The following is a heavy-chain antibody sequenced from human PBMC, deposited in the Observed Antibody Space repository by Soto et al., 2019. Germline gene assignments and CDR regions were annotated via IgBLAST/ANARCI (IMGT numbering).Heavy chain of an antibody. J-gene: IGHJ5*02. V-gene: IGHV1-69*13. Sequence: GASVKVSCKAAGGTFSSYAISCVRQAPGQGLEWMGGIIPIFGTANYAQKFQGRVTITADESTSTAYMELSSLRSEDTAVYYCADAHLDYYDSSGYYSYNWFDPWGQGTLVTVSS. D-gene: IGHD3-22*01. CDR3: ADAHLDYYDSSGYYSYNWFDP. CDR2: IIPIFGTA. CDR1: GGTFSSYA.